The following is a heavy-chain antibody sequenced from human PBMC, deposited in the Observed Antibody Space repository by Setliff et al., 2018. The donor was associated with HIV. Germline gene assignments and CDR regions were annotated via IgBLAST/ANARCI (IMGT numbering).Heavy chain of an antibody. CDR2: ISTSGST. Sequence: SETLSLTCTVSGGSIRKGNYYWSWIRQPAGEGLEWIGHISTSGSTYYNPSLKSRVTISVDTSKNQFSLKLSSVTAADTAVYYCARVYGVTTLNYYYYYMDVWGKGTTVTVSS. J-gene: IGHJ6*03. D-gene: IGHD4-17*01. CDR3: ARVYGVTTLNYYYYYMDV. V-gene: IGHV4-61*09. CDR1: GGSIRKGNYY.